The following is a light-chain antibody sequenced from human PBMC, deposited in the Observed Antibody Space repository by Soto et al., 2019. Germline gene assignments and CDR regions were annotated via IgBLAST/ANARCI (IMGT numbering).Light chain of an antibody. Sequence: QLVLTQPPSVSGAPGQTVTISCIGSSSNIGADYAVHWYQQFPGRVPKLLIYANSNRPSGVPDRFSGSRSGTSASLAITGLQADDEADYYCQSYDNSLSGYIFGSGTKLTVL. CDR3: QSYDNSLSGYI. J-gene: IGLJ1*01. V-gene: IGLV1-40*01. CDR2: ANS. CDR1: SSNIGADYA.